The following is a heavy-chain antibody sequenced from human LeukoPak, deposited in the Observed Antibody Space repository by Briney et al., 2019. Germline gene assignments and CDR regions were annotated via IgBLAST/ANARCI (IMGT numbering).Heavy chain of an antibody. V-gene: IGHV5-51*01. J-gene: IGHJ6*03. CDR2: IYPGDSDT. D-gene: IGHD3-10*01. Sequence: GESLKISCKGSGYSFTSYWIGWVRQMAGKGLEWMGIIYPGDSDTRYSPSFQGQVTISADKSISTAYLQWSSLKASDTAMYYCARQGKLWFGELSSLYYYYYMDVWGKGTTVTISS. CDR1: GYSFTSYW. CDR3: ARQGKLWFGELSSLYYYYYMDV.